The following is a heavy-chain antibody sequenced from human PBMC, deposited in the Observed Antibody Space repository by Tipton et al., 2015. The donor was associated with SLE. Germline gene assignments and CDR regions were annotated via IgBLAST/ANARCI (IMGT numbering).Heavy chain of an antibody. CDR3: ARLTIFGVVIIGNYYYYMDV. Sequence: TLSLTCTVSGGSISSHYWSWIRQPPGKGLEWIGEINHSGSTNYNPSLKSRVTISVDTSKNRFSLKLSSVTAADTAVYYCARLTIFGVVIIGNYYYYMDVWGKGTTVTVSS. D-gene: IGHD3-3*01. CDR1: GGSISSHY. CDR2: INHSGST. J-gene: IGHJ6*03. V-gene: IGHV4-34*01.